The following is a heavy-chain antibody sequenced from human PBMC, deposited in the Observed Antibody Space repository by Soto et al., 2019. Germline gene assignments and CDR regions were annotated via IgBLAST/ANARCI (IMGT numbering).Heavy chain of an antibody. V-gene: IGHV5-51*01. Sequence: LGESLKISCKGSGYSFTSYWIGWVRQMPGKGLEWMGIIYPGDSDTRYSPSFQGQVTISADKSISTAYLQWSSLKASDTAMYYCARRVQLHKASDAFDIGGQGKMVTVSS. CDR2: IYPGDSDT. J-gene: IGHJ3*02. D-gene: IGHD1-1*01. CDR3: ARRVQLHKASDAFDI. CDR1: GYSFTSYW.